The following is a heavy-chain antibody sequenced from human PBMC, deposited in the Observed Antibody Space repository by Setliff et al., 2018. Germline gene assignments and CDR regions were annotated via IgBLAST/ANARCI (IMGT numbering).Heavy chain of an antibody. J-gene: IGHJ4*02. CDR2: ISSRVSDM. CDR1: GFTFSAYS. CDR3: AKPPNPGVVAVGMDY. V-gene: IGHV3-21*06. D-gene: IGHD1-1*01. Sequence: LRLSCAASGFTFSAYSMNWVRQAPGKGLEWVSSISSRVSDMYYADSVKGRFTISRDNAKNSVHLQMDSLGAEDSAVYYCAKPPNPGVVAVGMDYWGQGTLVTVSS.